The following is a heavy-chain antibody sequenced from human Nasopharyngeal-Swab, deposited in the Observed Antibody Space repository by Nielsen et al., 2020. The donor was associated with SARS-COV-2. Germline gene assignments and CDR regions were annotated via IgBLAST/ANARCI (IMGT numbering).Heavy chain of an antibody. D-gene: IGHD4/OR15-4a*01. CDR3: AGTQGLSPNWFDP. CDR1: GYSFTSYG. CDR2: ISAYNGNT. V-gene: IGHV1-18*01. J-gene: IGHJ5*02. Sequence: GESLKISCKGSGYSFTSYGISWVRQAPGQGLEWMGWISAYNGNTNYAQKLQGRVTMTTDTSTSTAYMELRSLRSDDTAVYYCAGTQGLSPNWFDPWGQGTLVTVSS.